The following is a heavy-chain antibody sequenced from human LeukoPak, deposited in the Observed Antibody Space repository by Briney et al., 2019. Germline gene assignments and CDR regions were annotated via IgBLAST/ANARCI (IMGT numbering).Heavy chain of an antibody. D-gene: IGHD2-15*01. V-gene: IGHV4-39*07. J-gene: IGHJ1*01. CDR2: VYYSGST. CDR1: GGSISSTSYY. Sequence: PSETLSLTCTVSGGSISSTSYYWGWIRQPPGKGLEWIGSVYYSGSTYYNPSLKSRVTISVDTSKNQFSLKLSSVTAADTAVYYCATGEWIVGYFQHWGQGTLVTASS. CDR3: ATGEWIVGYFQH.